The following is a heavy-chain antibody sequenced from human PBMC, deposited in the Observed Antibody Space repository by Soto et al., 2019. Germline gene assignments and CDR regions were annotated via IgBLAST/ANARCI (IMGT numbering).Heavy chain of an antibody. V-gene: IGHV1-24*01. CDR2: FDPEDGET. D-gene: IGHD4-17*01. Sequence: QVQLVQSGAEVKKPGASVKVSCKVSGYTLTELSMHWVRQAPVKGLEWMGGFDPEDGETIYAQKFQGRVTMNEDTSTDTAYMELSRVRSEDTAVYYCATATQMTTVTTFSYWGQGTLVTVSS. J-gene: IGHJ4*02. CDR1: GYTLTELS. CDR3: ATATQMTTVTTFSY.